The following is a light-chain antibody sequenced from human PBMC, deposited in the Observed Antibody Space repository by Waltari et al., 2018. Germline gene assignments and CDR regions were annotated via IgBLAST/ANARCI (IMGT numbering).Light chain of an antibody. CDR2: EVS. CDR1: SSDVGSYNL. V-gene: IGLV2-23*02. J-gene: IGLJ1*01. Sequence: QSALTQPASVSGSPGPSITISCTGTSSDVGSYNLVSWYQQHPGKAPKRMIYEVSKLPSGVSNRFSGSKSGNTASLTISVLQAEDEADYYCCSYAGSSTYVFGTGTKVTVL. CDR3: CSYAGSSTYV.